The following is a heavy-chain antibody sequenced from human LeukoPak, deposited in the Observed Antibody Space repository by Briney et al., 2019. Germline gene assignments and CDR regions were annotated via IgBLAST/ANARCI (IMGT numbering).Heavy chain of an antibody. V-gene: IGHV1-2*02. Sequence: ASVKVSCKASGYTFTGYYMHWVRQAPGQGLEWMGWINPNSGGTNYAQKFQGRVTMTRDTSISTAYMELSRLRSEDTAVYYCARDTTGYSDSYYYYYMDVWGKGTTVTVSS. D-gene: IGHD3-9*01. CDR1: GYTFTGYY. J-gene: IGHJ6*03. CDR2: INPNSGGT. CDR3: ARDTTGYSDSYYYYYMDV.